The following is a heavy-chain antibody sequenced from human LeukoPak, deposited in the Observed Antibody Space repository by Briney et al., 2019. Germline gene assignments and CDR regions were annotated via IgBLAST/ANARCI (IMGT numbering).Heavy chain of an antibody. CDR3: ARFGSGYYSFDY. D-gene: IGHD3-22*01. CDR2: IIPIFGTA. J-gene: IGHJ4*02. V-gene: IGHV1-69*13. Sequence: SVKVSCKASGGTFSSYAISWVRQAPGQGPEWMGGIIPIFGTANYAQKFQGRVTITADESTSTAYMELSSLRSEDTAVYYCARFGSGYYSFDYWGQGTLVTVSS. CDR1: GGTFSSYA.